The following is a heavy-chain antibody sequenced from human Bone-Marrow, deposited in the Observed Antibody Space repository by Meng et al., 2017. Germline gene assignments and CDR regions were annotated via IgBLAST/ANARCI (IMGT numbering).Heavy chain of an antibody. J-gene: IGHJ4*02. CDR2: ISSSGSTI. Sequence: GGSLRLSCAASGFTFSSYEMNWVRQAPGKGLEWVSYISSSGSTIYYADSVKGRFTISRDNAKNSLYLQINSLRAEDTAVYYCARGPAYDSSGYPDYWGQGTLVTVSS. V-gene: IGHV3-48*03. D-gene: IGHD3-22*01. CDR1: GFTFSSYE. CDR3: ARGPAYDSSGYPDY.